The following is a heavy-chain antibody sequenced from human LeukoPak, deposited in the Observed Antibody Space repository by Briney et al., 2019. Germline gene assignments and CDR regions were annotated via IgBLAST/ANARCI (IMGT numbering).Heavy chain of an antibody. Sequence: GGSLRLSCAASGFTVSSNYMSWVRQAPGKGLEWVSSISSSSSYIYYADSVKGRFTISRDNAKNSLYLQMNSLRAEDTAVYYCARVSCSGGSCSVPFDYWGQGTLVTVSS. V-gene: IGHV3-21*01. D-gene: IGHD2-15*01. CDR2: ISSSSSYI. CDR1: GFTVSSNY. J-gene: IGHJ4*02. CDR3: ARVSCSGGSCSVPFDY.